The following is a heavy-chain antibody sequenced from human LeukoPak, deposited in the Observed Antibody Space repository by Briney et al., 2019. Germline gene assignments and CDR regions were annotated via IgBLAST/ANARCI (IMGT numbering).Heavy chain of an antibody. D-gene: IGHD6-19*01. V-gene: IGHV3-13*01. CDR2: VGIYGDT. J-gene: IGHJ4*02. Sequence: GGSLRLSCAASGFTVSSNYMSWVRQAPGKGLEWVSAVGIYGDTYYTGSVKGRFTISRENAKNSLYLQMDSLRAEDTAVYYCTRGGIQVSGIDEIDHWGQGTLVTVSS. CDR3: TRGGIQVSGIDEIDH. CDR1: GFTVSSNY.